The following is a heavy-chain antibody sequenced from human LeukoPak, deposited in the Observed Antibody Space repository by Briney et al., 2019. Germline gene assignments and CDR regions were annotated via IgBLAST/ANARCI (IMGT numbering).Heavy chain of an antibody. CDR1: GFIFSQYS. V-gene: IGHV3-48*01. CDR2: IRSSSET. J-gene: IGHJ5*02. D-gene: IGHD5-12*01. Sequence: GGSLRLSCAASGFIFSQYSMNWVRQAPGKGLEWVSRIRSSSETFYADSVKGRFTISRDNARNSLYLQMNNLRGEDTAIYYCARDAGNSGYGCDLWGQGTLVTVSS. CDR3: ARDAGNSGYGCDL.